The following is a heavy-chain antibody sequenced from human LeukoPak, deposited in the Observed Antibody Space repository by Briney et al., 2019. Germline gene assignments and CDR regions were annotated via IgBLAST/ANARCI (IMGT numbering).Heavy chain of an antibody. Sequence: GGSLRLSCAASGFTFSTYAMSWVRQAPGKGLEWVSAMSGRCVSTSYADSVRGRFTISRDNSKNTLYLQMNSLRAEDTAVYYCAKAASGNWNDVSDYWGQGTLVTVST. D-gene: IGHD1-20*01. V-gene: IGHV3-23*01. J-gene: IGHJ4*02. CDR1: GFTFSTYA. CDR3: AKAASGNWNDVSDY. CDR2: MSGRCVST.